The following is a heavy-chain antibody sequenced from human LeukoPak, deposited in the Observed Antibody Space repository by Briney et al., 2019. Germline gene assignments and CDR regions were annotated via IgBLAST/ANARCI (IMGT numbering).Heavy chain of an antibody. Sequence: GGSLRLSCAASGITFNDNWMSWVRQAPGKGLEWVANIKEDGSVKYYVDSVKGRFSISRDNAKSSLYLQMSSLRAEDTAVYYCARDVWTYSGEAFDYWGQGALVTVSP. CDR1: GITFNDNW. J-gene: IGHJ4*02. CDR2: IKEDGSVK. V-gene: IGHV3-7*01. D-gene: IGHD5-12*01. CDR3: ARDVWTYSGEAFDY.